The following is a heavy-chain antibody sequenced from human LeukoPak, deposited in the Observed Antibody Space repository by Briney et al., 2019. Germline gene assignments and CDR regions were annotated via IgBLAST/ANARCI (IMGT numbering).Heavy chain of an antibody. Sequence: GGSLRLSCAGSGFTFSSYSMNWVRQAPGKGLEWVSSMGSSGTNGYYADSVKGRFIISRDNAKNSLFLQMNSLRAEDTAVYYCARAPYDILTGYSPYYFESWGQGTLVTVSS. V-gene: IGHV3-21*01. CDR3: ARAPYDILTGYSPYYFES. D-gene: IGHD3-9*01. J-gene: IGHJ4*02. CDR2: MGSSGTNG. CDR1: GFTFSSYS.